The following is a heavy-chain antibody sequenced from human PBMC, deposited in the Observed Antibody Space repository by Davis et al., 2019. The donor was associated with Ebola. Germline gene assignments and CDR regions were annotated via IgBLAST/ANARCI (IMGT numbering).Heavy chain of an antibody. J-gene: IGHJ6*02. V-gene: IGHV3-21*01. Sequence: GGSLRLSCAASGFTFSSYSMNWVRQAPGKGLEWVSSISSSSSYIYYADSVKGRFTISRDNAKNSLYLQMNSLRAEDTAVYYCARDPRGGADGMDVWGQGTTVTVSS. D-gene: IGHD3-16*01. CDR1: GFTFSSYS. CDR3: ARDPRGGADGMDV. CDR2: ISSSSSYI.